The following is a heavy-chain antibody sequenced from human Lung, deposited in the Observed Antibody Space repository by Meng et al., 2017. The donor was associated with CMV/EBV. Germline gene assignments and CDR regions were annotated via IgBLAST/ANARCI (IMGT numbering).Heavy chain of an antibody. D-gene: IGHD6-13*01. CDR3: ARSLAGYSSSWYRY. CDR1: EFTYSSYA. CDR2: ISYDGSNK. J-gene: IGHJ4*01. V-gene: IGHV3-30-3*01. Sequence: SLKISCPASEFTYSSYAMHWVRQDPGKGLEWVAVISYDGSNKYYAVSVKGRFTISGDNSKNTLYLQMNSLRAEDTAVYYCARSLAGYSSSWYRYWGQGXLVTVSS.